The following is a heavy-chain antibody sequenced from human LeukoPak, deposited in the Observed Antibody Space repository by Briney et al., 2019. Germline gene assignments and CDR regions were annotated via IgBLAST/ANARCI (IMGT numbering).Heavy chain of an antibody. V-gene: IGHV3-13*04. D-gene: IGHD6-13*01. CDR1: GFTFRNYD. CDR3: AKDAAGPEF. CDR2: IGTAGDT. J-gene: IGHJ4*02. Sequence: PGGSLRLSCAASGFTFRNYDMHWVRQATGKGLEWVSAIGTAGDTHYLDSVKGRFTISRENARNSLYLQMNSLRAEDTAVYYCAKDAAGPEFWGQGTLVTVSS.